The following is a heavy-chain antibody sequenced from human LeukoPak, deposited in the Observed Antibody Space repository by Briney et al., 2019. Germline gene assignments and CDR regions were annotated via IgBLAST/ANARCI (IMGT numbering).Heavy chain of an antibody. Sequence: GGSLRLSCAASGFTFSSYAMSWVRQAPGKGLEWVSAISGSGGSTYYADSVKGRFAISRDNSKNTLYLQMNSLRAEDTAVYYCAKDRERFLEWLLPHYWGQGTLVTVSS. D-gene: IGHD3-3*01. J-gene: IGHJ4*02. V-gene: IGHV3-23*01. CDR1: GFTFSSYA. CDR2: ISGSGGST. CDR3: AKDRERFLEWLLPHY.